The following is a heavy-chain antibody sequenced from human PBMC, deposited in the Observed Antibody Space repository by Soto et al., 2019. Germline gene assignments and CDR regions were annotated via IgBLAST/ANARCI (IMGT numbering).Heavy chain of an antibody. CDR2: INPNSGGT. D-gene: IGHD6-13*01. Sequence: ASVKVSCKASGYTFTGYYRHWVRQAPGQGLEWMGWINPNSGGTNYAQKFQGWVTMTRDTSISTAYMELSRLRSDDTAVYYCARSTLSIGPYSSSWRQYYYGMDVWGQGTTVTVSS. V-gene: IGHV1-2*04. CDR3: ARSTLSIGPYSSSWRQYYYGMDV. J-gene: IGHJ6*02. CDR1: GYTFTGYY.